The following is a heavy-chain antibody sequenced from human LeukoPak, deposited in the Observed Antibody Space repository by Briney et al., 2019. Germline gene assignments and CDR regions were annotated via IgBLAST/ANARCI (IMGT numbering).Heavy chain of an antibody. CDR1: GGSISSYY. J-gene: IGHJ5*02. V-gene: IGHV4-59*01. Sequence: SETLSLTCTVSGGSISSYYWSWIRQPPGKGLEWIGYIYYSGSTNYNPSLKSRVTISVDTSKNQFSLKLSSVTAADTAVYYCARDRNDFWRGSSNWFDPWGQGTLVTVSS. CDR2: IYYSGST. CDR3: ARDRNDFWRGSSNWFDP. D-gene: IGHD3-3*01.